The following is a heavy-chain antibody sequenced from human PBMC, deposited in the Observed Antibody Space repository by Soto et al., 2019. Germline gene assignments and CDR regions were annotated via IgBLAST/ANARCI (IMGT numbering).Heavy chain of an antibody. V-gene: IGHV3-33*01. J-gene: IGHJ4*02. CDR2: IWYDGSNK. CDR1: GFTFSSYG. D-gene: IGHD3-22*01. CDR3: ARSEWTDHYDSRGYFDY. Sequence: GGSLRLSCAASGFTFSSYGMHWVRQAPGKGLEWVAVIWYDGSNKCYADSVKGRFTISRDNSKNTLYLQMNSLRAEDTAVYYCARSEWTDHYDSRGYFDYWGQGTLVTVSS.